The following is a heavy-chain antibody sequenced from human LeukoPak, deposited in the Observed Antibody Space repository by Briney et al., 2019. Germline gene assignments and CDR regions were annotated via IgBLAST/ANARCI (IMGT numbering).Heavy chain of an antibody. V-gene: IGHV1-2*02. D-gene: IGHD1-20*01. CDR3: ARGGVITGTDFDY. J-gene: IGHJ4*02. Sequence: ASVKVSCKASGYTFTGYYMHWVRQAPGQGLEWMGWINPNSGGTNYAQKFQGRVTMTRDASISTAYMELSRLRSDDTAVYYCARGGVITGTDFDYWGQGTLVTVSS. CDR2: INPNSGGT. CDR1: GYTFTGYY.